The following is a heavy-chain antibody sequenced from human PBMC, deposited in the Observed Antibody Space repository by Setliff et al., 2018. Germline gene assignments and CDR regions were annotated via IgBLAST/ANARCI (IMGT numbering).Heavy chain of an antibody. Sequence: SETLSLTCIVSGASITSDAYYWSWVRQHPGKGLEWIGYIYYSGSTYYNPSLESRVTLSLDSSKNQFSLELHSVTAADTAVYYCARSRTIAVKGGVLAVWGRGTLVTVSS. CDR2: IYYSGST. V-gene: IGHV4-31*03. CDR1: GASITSDAYY. D-gene: IGHD6-19*01. CDR3: ARSRTIAVKGGVLAV. J-gene: IGHJ2*01.